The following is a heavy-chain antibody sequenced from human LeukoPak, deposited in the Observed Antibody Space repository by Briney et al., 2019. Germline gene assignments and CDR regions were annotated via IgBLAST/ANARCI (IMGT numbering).Heavy chain of an antibody. D-gene: IGHD4-11*01. CDR1: GGSLSSYY. CDR3: ARGGSPAPVNP. Sequence: SETLSLTCTVSGGSLSSYYWSWIRQPAGKGLEWIGEINHSGSTNYNPSLKSRVTISVDTSKNQFSLKLSSVTAADTAVYYCARGGSPAPVNPWGQGTLVTVSS. CDR2: INHSGST. J-gene: IGHJ5*02. V-gene: IGHV4-34*01.